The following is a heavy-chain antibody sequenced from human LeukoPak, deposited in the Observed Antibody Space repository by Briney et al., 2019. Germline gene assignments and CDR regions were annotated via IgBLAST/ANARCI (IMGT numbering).Heavy chain of an antibody. CDR2: IYYSGST. D-gene: IGHD3-3*01. CDR3: ARLLRFLEWSPSAEYFQH. V-gene: IGHV4-59*08. CDR1: GGSISSYY. Sequence: SETLSLTCTVSGGSISSYYWSWIRQPPGKGLEWIGYIYYSGSTNYNPSLKSRVTISVDTSKNQFSLKLSSVTAADTAVYYCARLLRFLEWSPSAEYFQHWGQGTLVTVSS. J-gene: IGHJ1*01.